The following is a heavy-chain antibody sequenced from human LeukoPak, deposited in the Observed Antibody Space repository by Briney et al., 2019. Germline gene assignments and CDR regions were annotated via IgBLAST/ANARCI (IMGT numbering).Heavy chain of an antibody. CDR1: GYTLTVLS. CDR2: FDPEDGET. D-gene: IGHD6-19*01. V-gene: IGHV1-24*01. Sequence: ASVKVSCKVSGYTLTVLSMHWVRQAPGKGLEWMGGFDPEDGETIYAQKFQGRVTMTEDTSTDTAYMELSSLRSEDTAVYYCATDIAVAVFFDYWGQGTLVTVSS. CDR3: ATDIAVAVFFDY. J-gene: IGHJ4*02.